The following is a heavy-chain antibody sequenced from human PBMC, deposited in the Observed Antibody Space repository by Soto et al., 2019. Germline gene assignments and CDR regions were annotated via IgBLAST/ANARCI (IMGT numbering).Heavy chain of an antibody. Sequence: QVQLVQSGAEVKKPGSSVKVSCKASGGTFSSYAISWVRQAPGQGLEWMGGIIPIFGTATYAQKFQGRVTITADESTSTAYRELRSLISEDTAVYYCARVSRGKDYFDYWGQGTLVTVSS. CDR2: IIPIFGTA. V-gene: IGHV1-69*01. J-gene: IGHJ4*02. CDR1: GGTFSSYA. CDR3: ARVSRGKDYFDY.